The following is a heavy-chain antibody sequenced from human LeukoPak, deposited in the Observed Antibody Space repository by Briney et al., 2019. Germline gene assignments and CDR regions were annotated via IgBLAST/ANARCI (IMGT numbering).Heavy chain of an antibody. CDR2: IRSKAYGGTT. J-gene: IGHJ4*02. D-gene: IGHD2-15*01. Sequence: GGSLRLSCAASGFTVSSNYMSWVRQAPGKGLEWVGFIRSKAYGGTTEYAASVKGRFTISRDDSKSIAYLQMNSLKTEDTAVYYCTRVGCSGGSCYPGFDYWGQGTLVTVSS. CDR3: TRVGCSGGSCYPGFDY. CDR1: GFTVSSNY. V-gene: IGHV3-49*04.